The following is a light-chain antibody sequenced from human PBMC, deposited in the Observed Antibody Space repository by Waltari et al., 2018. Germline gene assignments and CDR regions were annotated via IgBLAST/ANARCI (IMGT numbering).Light chain of an antibody. Sequence: EIVLTQSPGTLSLSPGERATLSCRASQSVRNNYLAWYQQKPGQAPRLLIYGASSRATGIPDRFSGSGSGTDFTLTISRLEPEDFAVYYCQQYGSSPHTFGQGTKLEIK. V-gene: IGKV3-20*01. CDR3: QQYGSSPHT. J-gene: IGKJ2*01. CDR2: GAS. CDR1: QSVRNNY.